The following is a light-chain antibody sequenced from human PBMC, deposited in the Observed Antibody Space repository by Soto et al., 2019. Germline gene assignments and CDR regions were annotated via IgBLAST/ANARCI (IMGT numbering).Light chain of an antibody. CDR3: QQSYSTPWT. V-gene: IGKV1-39*01. Sequence: DIQMTQSPSSLSASVGDRVTITCRASQSISSYLNWYQQKPGKAPKLLIYAASSLQSGVPSRFSGSGSGTDFTLTISSLQHEDFATYYCQQSYSTPWTVGQGTKVEIK. J-gene: IGKJ1*01. CDR1: QSISSY. CDR2: AAS.